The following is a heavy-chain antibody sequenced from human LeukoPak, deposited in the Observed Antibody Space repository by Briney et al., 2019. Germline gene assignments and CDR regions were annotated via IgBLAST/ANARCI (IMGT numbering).Heavy chain of an antibody. CDR1: GDSISSYY. CDR2: VYYSGRT. D-gene: IGHD1-26*01. J-gene: IGHJ4*02. V-gene: IGHV4-59*01. Sequence: SETLSLTCTVSGDSISSYYWSWIRQPPGKGLEWIGYVYYSGRTNYNPSLKSRVTISVDTSKNQFSLKLSSVTAADTAVYYCAKVIVGAGFDFWGQGALVTVSS. CDR3: AKVIVGAGFDF.